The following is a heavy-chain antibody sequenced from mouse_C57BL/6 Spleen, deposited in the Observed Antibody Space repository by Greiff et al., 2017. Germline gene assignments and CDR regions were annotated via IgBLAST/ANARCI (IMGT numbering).Heavy chain of an antibody. V-gene: IGHV1-82*01. CDR2: IYPGDGDT. J-gene: IGHJ2*01. CDR1: GYAFSSSW. D-gene: IGHD2-3*01. CDR3: AKERTDGYFYYFDY. Sequence: QVQLQQSGPELVKPGASVKISCKASGYAFSSSWMNWVKQRPGKGLEWIGRIYPGDGDTNYNGKFKGKATLTADKSSSTAYMQLSSLTSEDSAVYFCAKERTDGYFYYFDYWGQGTTLTVSS.